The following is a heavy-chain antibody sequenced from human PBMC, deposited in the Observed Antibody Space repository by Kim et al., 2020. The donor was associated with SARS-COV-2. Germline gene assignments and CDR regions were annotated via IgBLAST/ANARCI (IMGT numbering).Heavy chain of an antibody. CDR2: IYYSGST. Sequence: SETLSLTCTVSGGSISSYYWSWIRQPPGKGLEWIGYIYYSGSTNYNPSLKSRVTISVDTSKNQFSLKLSSVTAADTAVYYCARDRCDSSGCRFDYWGQGTLVTVSS. D-gene: IGHD3-22*01. CDR3: ARDRCDSSGCRFDY. V-gene: IGHV4-59*01. CDR1: GGSISSYY. J-gene: IGHJ4*02.